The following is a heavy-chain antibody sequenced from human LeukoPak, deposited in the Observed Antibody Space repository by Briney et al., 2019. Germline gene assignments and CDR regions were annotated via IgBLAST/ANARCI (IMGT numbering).Heavy chain of an antibody. V-gene: IGHV3-43D*03. Sequence: PSGGSLRLSCAASGFTFDDYAMHWVRQAPGKGLEWVSLISWDGGRTYYADSVKGRFTISRDNSKNSLYLQMNSLRAEDTALYYCAKDKGDSLAVAGNHYYYYYMDVWGKGTTVTVSS. CDR2: ISWDGGRT. D-gene: IGHD6-19*01. J-gene: IGHJ6*03. CDR3: AKDKGDSLAVAGNHYYYYYMDV. CDR1: GFTFDDYA.